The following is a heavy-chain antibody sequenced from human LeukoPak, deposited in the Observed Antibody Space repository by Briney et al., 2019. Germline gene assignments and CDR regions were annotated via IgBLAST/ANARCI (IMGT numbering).Heavy chain of an antibody. J-gene: IGHJ4*02. V-gene: IGHV4-34*01. D-gene: IGHD1-26*01. CDR2: INHSGST. CDR3: ARSIVGPGTSYFDQ. Sequence: SETLSLTCAVYGGSFSGYYWSWIRQPPGKGLEWIGEINHSGSTNYNPSLKSRLTMSVDTSKNQFSLHLASVTAGDTAIYYCARSIVGPGTSYFDQWGQGTLVAVSS. CDR1: GGSFSGYY.